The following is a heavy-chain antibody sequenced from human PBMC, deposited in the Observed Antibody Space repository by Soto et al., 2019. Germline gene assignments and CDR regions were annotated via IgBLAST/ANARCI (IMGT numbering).Heavy chain of an antibody. V-gene: IGHV1-18*01. CDR3: ARDHEAQFGKVPYY. CDR1: GYTFTSYG. J-gene: IGHJ4*02. CDR2: ISAYNGNT. Sequence: ASVKVSCKASGYTFTSYGISWVRQAPGQGLEWMGWISAYNGNTNYAQKLQGRVTMTTDTSTSTAYMELRSLRSDDTAVCYCARDHEAQFGKVPYYWGQGTLVTVSS. D-gene: IGHD3-3*01.